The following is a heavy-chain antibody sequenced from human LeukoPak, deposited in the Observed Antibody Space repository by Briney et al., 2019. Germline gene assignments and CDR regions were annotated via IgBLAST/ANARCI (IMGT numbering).Heavy chain of an antibody. J-gene: IGHJ5*02. D-gene: IGHD2-21*01. CDR1: GFTFSSYE. CDR2: IIGSGTTT. Sequence: GGSLRLSCAASGFTFSSYEMNWVRQAPGKGLEWLSYIIGSGTTTQYADSVRGRFTISGDNDKNSLYLQMNSLRADDTAVYYCVRDRGGAYSGDNLFDPWGQGTLVTVSS. V-gene: IGHV3-48*03. CDR3: VRDRGGAYSGDNLFDP.